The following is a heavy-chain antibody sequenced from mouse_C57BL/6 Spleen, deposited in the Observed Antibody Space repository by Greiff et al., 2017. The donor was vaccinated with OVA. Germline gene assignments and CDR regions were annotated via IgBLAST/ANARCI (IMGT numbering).Heavy chain of an antibody. CDR3: ARRYGYYDLYYFDY. CDR1: GYTFTDYY. Sequence: VQLQQSGPELVKPGASVKISCKASGYTFTDYYMNWVKQSHGKSLEWIGDINPNNGGTSYNQKFKGKATLTVDKSSSTAYMELRSLTSEDSAVYYCARRYGYYDLYYFDYWGQGTTLTVSS. D-gene: IGHD2-3*01. J-gene: IGHJ2*01. V-gene: IGHV1-26*01. CDR2: INPNNGGT.